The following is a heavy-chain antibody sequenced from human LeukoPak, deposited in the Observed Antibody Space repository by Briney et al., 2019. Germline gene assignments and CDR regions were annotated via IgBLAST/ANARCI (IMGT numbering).Heavy chain of an antibody. D-gene: IGHD2-15*01. Sequence: GASVKVSCKASGYTFTSYGISWVRQAPGQGLEWMGWISAYNGNTNYAQKLQGRVTMTTDTSTSTAYMELRSLRSDDTAVYYCARLVIGYCSGGSCYDGFDYWGQGTLVTVSS. CDR3: ARLVIGYCSGGSCYDGFDY. J-gene: IGHJ4*02. CDR1: GYTFTSYG. CDR2: ISAYNGNT. V-gene: IGHV1-18*01.